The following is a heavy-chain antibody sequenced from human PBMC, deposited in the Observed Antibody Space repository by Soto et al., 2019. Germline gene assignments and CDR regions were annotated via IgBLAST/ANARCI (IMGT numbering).Heavy chain of an antibody. D-gene: IGHD6-13*01. J-gene: IGHJ6*02. V-gene: IGHV3-30-3*01. CDR3: ARVKGYRVAADNGMDV. Sequence: QSGGSLRLSCAASGFTFSGYAMHWVRQSPGKGLEWVAVISYDGSNKYYADSVKGRFTISRDNSKNTLYLQMNSLRAEDTAVYYCARVKGYRVAADNGMDVWGQGTTVTVSS. CDR2: ISYDGSNK. CDR1: GFTFSGYA.